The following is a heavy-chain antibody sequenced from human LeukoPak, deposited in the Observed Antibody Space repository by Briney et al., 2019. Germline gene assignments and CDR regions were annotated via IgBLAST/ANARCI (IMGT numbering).Heavy chain of an antibody. CDR3: AKDPGGSLRSGWYSYFDY. Sequence: QPGGSLRLSCAASGFTFTSYNVHWVRQAPGKGLEWVAVISYDGSNRFYADSVKGRFTISRDNSKNTLYLQMNSLRAEDTAVYYCAKDPGGSLRSGWYSYFDYWGQGTLVTVSS. V-gene: IGHV3-30-3*01. CDR1: GFTFTSYN. J-gene: IGHJ4*02. CDR2: ISYDGSNR. D-gene: IGHD6-19*01.